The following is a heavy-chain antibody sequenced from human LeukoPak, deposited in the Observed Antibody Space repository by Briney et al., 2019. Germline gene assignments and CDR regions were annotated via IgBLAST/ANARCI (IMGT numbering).Heavy chain of an antibody. CDR2: IYTSGST. J-gene: IGHJ4*02. CDR3: ATHSGSYGSDH. Sequence: SETLSLTCTVSGGSISSYYWSWIPQPPGKGLEWSGYIYTSGSTNYNPSLTSRVTISVDTSKNQFSLKLSSVAAADTAVYYCATHSGSYGSDHWGQGTLVTVSS. CDR1: GGSISSYY. D-gene: IGHD1-26*01. V-gene: IGHV4-4*09.